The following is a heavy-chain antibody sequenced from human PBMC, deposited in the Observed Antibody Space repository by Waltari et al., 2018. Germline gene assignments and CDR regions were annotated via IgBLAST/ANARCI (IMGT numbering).Heavy chain of an antibody. J-gene: IGHJ5*02. V-gene: IGHV1-69*14. D-gene: IGHD1-26*01. CDR2: ILPIFGTA. Sequence: QVQLVQSGAEVKKPGSSVKVSCKASGGSFSSYAISWFRQAPGQGLEWMGGILPIFGTANYAQKFQGRVTITADKSTSTAYMELRSLRSEDTAVYYCAREGVEWELQPNWFDPWGQGTLVTVSS. CDR1: GGSFSSYA. CDR3: AREGVEWELQPNWFDP.